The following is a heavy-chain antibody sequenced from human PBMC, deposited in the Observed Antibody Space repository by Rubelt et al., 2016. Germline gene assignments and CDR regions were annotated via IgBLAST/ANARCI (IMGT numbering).Heavy chain of an antibody. J-gene: IGHJ5*02. V-gene: IGHV4-39*01. D-gene: IGHD2-21*01. CDR3: VRRTFCGGDCYRFDP. CDR2: IYYTGST. Sequence: LQLQESGPGLVKPSETLSLTCTVSGGSISTPSYYWGWIRQPPGKGLEWIGSIYYTGSTYYNPSLKSRVTISVDTAKNQFSLKRGSLTAADTALYYCVRRTFCGGDCYRFDPWGQGTLVTVSS. CDR1: GGSISTPSYY.